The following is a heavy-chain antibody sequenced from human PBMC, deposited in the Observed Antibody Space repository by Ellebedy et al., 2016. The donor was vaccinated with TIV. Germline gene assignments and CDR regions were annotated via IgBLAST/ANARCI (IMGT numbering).Heavy chain of an antibody. J-gene: IGHJ4*02. CDR1: GFTFSSYA. V-gene: IGHV3-30-3*01. D-gene: IGHD4-17*01. Sequence: GESLKISCAASGFTFSSYAMHWVRPAPGKGLEWVAVISYDGSNKYYEDSVKGRFTISRDNYKNTLYLQMTSLRAEDTAEYYSARGEETYGMGYFDDWGQGTLVTVSS. CDR3: ARGEETYGMGYFDD. CDR2: ISYDGSNK.